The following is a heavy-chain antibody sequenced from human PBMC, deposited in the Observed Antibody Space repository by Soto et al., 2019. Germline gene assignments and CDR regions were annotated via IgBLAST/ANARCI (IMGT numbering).Heavy chain of an antibody. D-gene: IGHD3-22*01. CDR2: IIPILGIA. CDR1: GGTFSSYT. J-gene: IGHJ5*02. V-gene: IGHV1-69*02. Sequence: GASVKVSCKASGGTFSSYTISWVRQAPGQGLEWMGRIIPILGIANYAQKFQGRVTITADKSTSTAYMELSSLRSEDTAVYYCATYYYDSSGYQGFDPWGQGTLVTVSS. CDR3: ATYYYDSSGYQGFDP.